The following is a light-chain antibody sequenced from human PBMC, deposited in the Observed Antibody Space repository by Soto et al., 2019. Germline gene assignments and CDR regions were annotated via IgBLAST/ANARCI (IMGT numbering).Light chain of an antibody. CDR1: QSLLHSNGYNY. Sequence: DIVVTQSPLTLPVTPGETASISCRSSQSLLHSNGYNYLDWYLQKPGQSPQLLIYLGSNRASGVPDRFSGSGAGTDFTLKISRGEAEDVGVYYCVQALQSPPWTFGQGTNVEIK. V-gene: IGKV2-28*01. CDR2: LGS. J-gene: IGKJ1*01. CDR3: VQALQSPPWT.